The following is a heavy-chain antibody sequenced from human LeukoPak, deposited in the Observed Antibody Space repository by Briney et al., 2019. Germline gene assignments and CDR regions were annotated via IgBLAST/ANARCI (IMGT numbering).Heavy chain of an antibody. CDR1: GFTFSSFW. V-gene: IGHV3-74*01. Sequence: GGSLRLSCAASGFTFSSFWMHWVRQAPGKGLVWVSRINSVGSSTSYADSVKGRFTISRDNAKNTLYLQMNSLRAEDTAVYYCAKVQLEGASSLDQWGQGTLVTVSS. J-gene: IGHJ4*02. CDR3: AKVQLEGASSLDQ. D-gene: IGHD1-26*01. CDR2: INSVGSST.